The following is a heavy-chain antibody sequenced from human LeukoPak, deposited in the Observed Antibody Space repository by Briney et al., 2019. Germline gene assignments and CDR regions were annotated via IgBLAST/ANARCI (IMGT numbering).Heavy chain of an antibody. CDR3: TTDGVGVEGATYDN. CDR2: IKAKAHGGTI. J-gene: IGHJ4*02. CDR1: AFSFRNYA. V-gene: IGHV3-15*01. Sequence: GGSLRLSCVVSAFSFRNYAMSWVRQAPGKGLEWVGRIKAKAHGGTIEYAAPVKGRFTISRDDSKNTLYLQMNSLKTEDTAVYYCTTDGVGVEGATYDNWGQGTLVSVSS. D-gene: IGHD1-26*01.